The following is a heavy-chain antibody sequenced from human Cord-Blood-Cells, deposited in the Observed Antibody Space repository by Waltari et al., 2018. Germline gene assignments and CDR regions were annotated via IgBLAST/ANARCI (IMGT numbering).Heavy chain of an antibody. D-gene: IGHD6-6*01. Sequence: EVQLVESGGGLIQPGGSLRLSCAASGFTVSSNYMSWVRQAPGKGLEWFAVIYSGCSKYHADSVKGRFTISRDNSKNTLYLQMNSLRAEDTAVYYWARGGHIAARPLDYWGQGTLVTVSS. J-gene: IGHJ4*02. V-gene: IGHV3-53*01. CDR2: IYSGCSK. CDR1: GFTVSSNY. CDR3: ARGGHIAARPLDY.